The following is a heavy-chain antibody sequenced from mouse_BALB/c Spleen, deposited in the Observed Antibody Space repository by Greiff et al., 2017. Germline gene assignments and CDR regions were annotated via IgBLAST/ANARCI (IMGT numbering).Heavy chain of an antibody. J-gene: IGHJ3*01. D-gene: IGHD2-1*01. CDR1: GYTFTSYT. V-gene: IGHV1-4*02. Sequence: QVQLQQSAAELARPGASVKMSCKASGYTFTSYTMHWVKQRPGQGLEWIGYINPSSGYTEYNQKFKDKTTLTADKSSSTAYMQLSSLTSEDSAVYYCARRYYGTQGFAYWGQGTLVTVSA. CDR3: ARRYYGTQGFAY. CDR2: INPSSGYT.